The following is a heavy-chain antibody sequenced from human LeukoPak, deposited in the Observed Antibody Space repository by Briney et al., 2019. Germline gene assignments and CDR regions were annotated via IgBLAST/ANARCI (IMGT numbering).Heavy chain of an antibody. CDR3: ASYGSGTYYFDY. J-gene: IGHJ4*02. V-gene: IGHV1-46*01. D-gene: IGHD3-10*01. CDR2: INPSGGST. Sequence: ASVKVSCKASGYTFTTYYIHWVRQAPGQGLEWMGIINPSGGSTSYAQKFQGRVTMTRDTSTSTVYMELSSLRSEGTAVYYCASYGSGTYYFDYWGQGTLVTVSS. CDR1: GYTFTTYY.